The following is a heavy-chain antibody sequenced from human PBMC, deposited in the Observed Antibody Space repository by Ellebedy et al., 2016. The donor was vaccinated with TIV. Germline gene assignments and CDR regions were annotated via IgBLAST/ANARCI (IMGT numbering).Heavy chain of an antibody. CDR3: ARGAPYSSGWYEYAFDI. Sequence: SETLSLXXTVSGYSISSGYSWGWIRQPPGKGLEWIGSIYYSGSTNYNPSLKSRVTISVDTSKNQFSLKLSSVTAADTAVYYCARGAPYSSGWYEYAFDIWGQGTMVTVSS. V-gene: IGHV4-38-2*02. CDR1: GYSISSGYS. D-gene: IGHD6-19*01. J-gene: IGHJ3*02. CDR2: IYYSGST.